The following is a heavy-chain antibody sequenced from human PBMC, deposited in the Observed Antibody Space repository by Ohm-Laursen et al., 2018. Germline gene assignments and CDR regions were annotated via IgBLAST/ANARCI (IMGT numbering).Heavy chain of an antibody. V-gene: IGHV1-8*01. D-gene: IGHD5-18*01. CDR2: MNPNSGNT. CDR1: GYTFTSYD. J-gene: IGHJ5*02. Sequence: ASVKVSCKASGYTFTSYDINWVRQATGQGLEWMGWMNPNSGNTGYAQKFQGRVTMTRNTSISTAYMELSSLRSEDTAVYYCARGLKRGYSYGYNWFDPWGQGTLVTVSS. CDR3: ARGLKRGYSYGYNWFDP.